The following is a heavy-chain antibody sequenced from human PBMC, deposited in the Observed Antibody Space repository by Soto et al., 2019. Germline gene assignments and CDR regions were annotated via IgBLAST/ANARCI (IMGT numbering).Heavy chain of an antibody. CDR2: IYYDGDYK. CDR1: GFMFRTFG. D-gene: IGHD3-10*01. Sequence: QEQLVESGGGVVQPGRSLRLSCAASGFMFRTFGMHWVRQAPGKGLEWVGVIYYDGDYKYYADSVKGRFTISRDNFKNTVSLQMNTLRAEDTGLYYFAKGRDGSGKFYGMDVWGQGTTVTVSS. V-gene: IGHV3-33*06. J-gene: IGHJ6*02. CDR3: AKGRDGSGKFYGMDV.